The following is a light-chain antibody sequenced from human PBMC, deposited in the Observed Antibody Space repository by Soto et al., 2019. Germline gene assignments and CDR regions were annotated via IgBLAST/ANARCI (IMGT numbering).Light chain of an antibody. J-gene: IGKJ5*01. V-gene: IGKV3-11*01. CDR2: DAS. CDR1: QSLSSY. Sequence: EIVLTQSPATLSLSPGERATLSCRASQSLSSYLAWYQQKPGQAPRLLIYDASNRATGIPARFSGSGSGTDFTLTISSLEPEDFAVYYCQHRSNWPKITFGQGTRLEMK. CDR3: QHRSNWPKIT.